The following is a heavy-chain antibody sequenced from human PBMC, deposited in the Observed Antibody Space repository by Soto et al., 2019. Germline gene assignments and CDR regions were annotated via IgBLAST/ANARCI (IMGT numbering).Heavy chain of an antibody. CDR2: ISYDGSNK. CDR3: AKDRWVDAFDI. Sequence: GGSLRLSCAASGFTFSSYGMHWVRQAPGKGLEWVAVISYDGSNKYYADSVKGRFTISRDSSKNTLYLQMNSLRAEDTAVYYCAKDRWVDAFDIWGQGTMVTVSS. J-gene: IGHJ3*02. V-gene: IGHV3-30*18. D-gene: IGHD1-26*01. CDR1: GFTFSSYG.